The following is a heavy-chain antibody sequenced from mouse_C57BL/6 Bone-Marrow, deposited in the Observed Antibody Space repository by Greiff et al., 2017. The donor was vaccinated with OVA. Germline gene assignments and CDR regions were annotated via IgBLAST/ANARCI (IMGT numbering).Heavy chain of an antibody. V-gene: IGHV2-2*02. J-gene: IGHJ2*01. Sequence: VQLQQSGPGLVQPSQSLSITCTVSGFSLTSYGVHWVRQSPGKGLEWLGVIWSGGSTDYNAAFISRRSISKDNSKSQVFFKMNSLQANDTAIYYSARNFFGTEVFDYWGQGTPLTVSS. CDR2: IWSGGST. D-gene: IGHD4-1*01. CDR1: GFSLTSYG. CDR3: ARNFFGTEVFDY.